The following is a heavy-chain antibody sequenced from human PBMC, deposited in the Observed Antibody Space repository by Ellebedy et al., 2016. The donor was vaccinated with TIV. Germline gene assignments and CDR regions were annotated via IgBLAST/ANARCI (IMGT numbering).Heavy chain of an antibody. CDR1: GYTFTGYY. CDR3: ARDDRGFDP. J-gene: IGHJ5*02. D-gene: IGHD3-22*01. V-gene: IGHV1-8*02. CDR2: MNPNSGNT. Sequence: AASVKVSCKASGYTFTGYYMHWVRQAPGQGLEWMGWMNPNSGNTGYAQKFQGRVTMTRNTSISTAYMELSSLRSEDTAVYYCARDDRGFDPWGQGTLVTVSS.